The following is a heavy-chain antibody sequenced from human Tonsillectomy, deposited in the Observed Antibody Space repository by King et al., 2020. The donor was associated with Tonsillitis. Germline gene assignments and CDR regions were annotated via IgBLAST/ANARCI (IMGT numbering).Heavy chain of an antibody. J-gene: IGHJ4*02. CDR3: AKGAPGIAVAGSGAFDY. Sequence: QLVQSGGDLVQPGGSLRLSCAASGFTFSSYAMSWVRQAPGKGLEWVSTISGSGGSTFYADSVKGRFTISRDNSENTVYLQMNSLRAEDTAVYYCAKGAPGIAVAGSGAFDYWGQGTLVTVSP. CDR2: ISGSGGST. V-gene: IGHV3-23*04. CDR1: GFTFSSYA. D-gene: IGHD6-19*01.